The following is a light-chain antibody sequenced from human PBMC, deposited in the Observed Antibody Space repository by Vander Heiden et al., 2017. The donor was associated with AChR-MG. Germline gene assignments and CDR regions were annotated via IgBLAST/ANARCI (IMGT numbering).Light chain of an antibody. CDR3: HQRSNWPLT. Sequence: DIVLTQYPATLSLSPGERATLSCRARQSVSSSLAWYQQKPGQAPRLLIYDASNRATGIPARFSGSASGTDFTLTISSLEPEDFALYYCHQRSNWPLTFGGRTKLEIK. CDR2: DAS. V-gene: IGKV3-11*01. J-gene: IGKJ4*01. CDR1: QSVSSS.